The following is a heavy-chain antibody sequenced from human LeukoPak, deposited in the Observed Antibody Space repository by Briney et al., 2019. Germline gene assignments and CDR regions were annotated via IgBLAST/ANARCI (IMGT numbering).Heavy chain of an antibody. CDR2: TYYKSNYYN. V-gene: IGHV6-1*01. D-gene: IGHD1-26*01. Sequence: SQTLSLTCALSGDSFSSNNAAWTWLRQSPSRGLEWLGRTYYKSNYYNDYAVSVKSRITINPDTSKNQFSLQLNSVTPEDTAVYYCARGTGIYQFDYWGQGTLVTVSS. CDR1: GDSFSSNNAA. J-gene: IGHJ4*02. CDR3: ARGTGIYQFDY.